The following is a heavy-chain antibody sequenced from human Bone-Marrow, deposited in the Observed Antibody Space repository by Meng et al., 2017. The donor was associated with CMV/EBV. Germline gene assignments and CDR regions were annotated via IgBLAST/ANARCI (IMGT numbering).Heavy chain of an antibody. V-gene: IGHV1-46*01. J-gene: IGHJ6*02. CDR1: GYTFTGYY. CDR3: AFGYLPYYYYGMDV. Sequence: ASVKASCTASGYTFTGYYMHWVRQAPGQGLEWMGIINPSGGSTSYAQKFQGRVTMTRDTSTSTVYMELSSLRSEDTAVYYCAFGYLPYYYYGMDVCGQGTTVTVSS. D-gene: IGHD2-2*03. CDR2: INPSGGST.